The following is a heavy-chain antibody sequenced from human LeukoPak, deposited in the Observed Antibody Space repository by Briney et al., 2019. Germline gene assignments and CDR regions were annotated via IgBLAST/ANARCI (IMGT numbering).Heavy chain of an antibody. V-gene: IGHV4-39*07. Sequence: PSEILSLTCTVSGGSISSSSYYWGWIRQPPGKGLEWIGSIYYSGSTYYNPSLKSRVTISVDTSKNQFSLKLSSVTAADTAVYYCASRYCSGGSCYWRYFQHWGQGTLVTVSS. J-gene: IGHJ1*01. CDR1: GGSISSSSYY. D-gene: IGHD2-15*01. CDR3: ASRYCSGGSCYWRYFQH. CDR2: IYYSGST.